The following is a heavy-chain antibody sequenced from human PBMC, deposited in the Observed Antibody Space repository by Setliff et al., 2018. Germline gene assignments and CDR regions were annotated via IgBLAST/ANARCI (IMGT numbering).Heavy chain of an antibody. CDR2: INPNRGGT. Sequence: GASVKVSCKTSGYTFSDYYIHWVRQAPGQGLEWMGWINPNRGGTSYARKFEGRVTGTRDTSISTAYMELSRLRYDDTAIYYCARGAPGRYCSGGSCSYFDYWGQGILVTVSS. D-gene: IGHD2-15*01. J-gene: IGHJ4*02. V-gene: IGHV1-2*02. CDR3: ARGAPGRYCSGGSCSYFDY. CDR1: GYTFSDYY.